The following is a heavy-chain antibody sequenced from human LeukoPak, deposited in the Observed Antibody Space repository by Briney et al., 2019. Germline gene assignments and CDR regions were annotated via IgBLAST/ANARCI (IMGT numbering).Heavy chain of an antibody. J-gene: IGHJ4*02. D-gene: IGHD6-19*01. CDR1: GFTFSSYT. CDR3: ARVPQWLVFDY. CDR2: ISSTSSYI. Sequence: GGSLRLSCAASGFTFSSYTMNWVRQAPGKGLEWVSSISSTSSYISYADSVKGRFTISRDNAKNTLYLQMNSLRAEDTAVYYCARVPQWLVFDYWGQGTLVTVSS. V-gene: IGHV3-21*01.